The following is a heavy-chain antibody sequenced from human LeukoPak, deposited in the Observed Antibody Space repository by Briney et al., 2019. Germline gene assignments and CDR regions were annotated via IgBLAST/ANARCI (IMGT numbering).Heavy chain of an antibody. CDR2: IYYSGST. D-gene: IGHD3-10*01. CDR1: GGSISSSSYY. J-gene: IGHJ3*02. V-gene: IGHV4-39*01. Sequence: SETLSLTCTVSGGSISSSSYYWGWIRQPPGKGREWVGSIYYSGSTYYNPSLKSRVTISVDTSKNQFSLKLRSVTAADTAVYYCARCGVGGSGSPFAFDIWGQGTMVTVSS. CDR3: ARCGVGGSGSPFAFDI.